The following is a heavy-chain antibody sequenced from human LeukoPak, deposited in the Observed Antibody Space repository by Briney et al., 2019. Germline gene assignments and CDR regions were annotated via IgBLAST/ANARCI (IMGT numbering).Heavy chain of an antibody. CDR3: AKMVREFYTISYYFDY. J-gene: IGHJ4*02. D-gene: IGHD2-8*01. Sequence: GGSLRLSCAASGFTFSGYAMNWVRQAPGKGLEWVSGISGSGAGTYYADSVKGRFTISRDNSKNTLYLQMNSLRADDTAVYYCAKMVREFYTISYYFDYWGQGTLVTVSP. CDR2: ISGSGAGT. CDR1: GFTFSGYA. V-gene: IGHV3-23*01.